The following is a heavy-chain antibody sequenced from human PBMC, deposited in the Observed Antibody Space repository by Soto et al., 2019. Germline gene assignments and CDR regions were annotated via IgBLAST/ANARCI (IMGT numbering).Heavy chain of an antibody. Sequence: QVQLVQSGAEVRKPGSSVKVSCEASGGSFISYIFTWVRQAPGQGLEWMGRSIPIQGRTDYALKFQDRVTMTADRSTQTLYMELRSLRPEDTALHYCAKSLVFVDHAYMDVWGKGTTVTVSS. CDR2: SIPIQGRT. J-gene: IGHJ6*03. D-gene: IGHD2-21*01. V-gene: IGHV1-69*02. CDR3: AKSLVFVDHAYMDV. CDR1: GGSFISYI.